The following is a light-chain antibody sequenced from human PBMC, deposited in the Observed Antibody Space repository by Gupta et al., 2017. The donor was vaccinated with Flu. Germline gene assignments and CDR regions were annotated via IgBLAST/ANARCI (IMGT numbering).Light chain of an antibody. CDR3: QSADSSGTSWV. CDR1: ALPKQY. CDR2: KDS. V-gene: IGLV3-25*02. J-gene: IGLJ3*02. Sequence: SYVLTQPPSVSVSPGQTARITCSGDALPKQYAYWYQQKPGQAPVLVIYKDSERPSGIPERFSGSSSGTTVTLTISGVQAEDEADYYCQSADSSGTSWVFGGGTKLTVL.